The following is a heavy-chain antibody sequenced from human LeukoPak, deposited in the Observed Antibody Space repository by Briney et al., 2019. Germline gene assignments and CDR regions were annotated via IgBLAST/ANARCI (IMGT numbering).Heavy chain of an antibody. CDR2: IRSKAYGGTT. Sequence: GRSLRLSCTASGFTFGDYAMSWFRQAPGKGLEWVGFIRSKAYGGTTEYAASVKGRFTISRDDSKSIAYLQMSSLKTEDTAVYYCTRVPSSWYRYYFDYWGQGTLVTVSS. D-gene: IGHD6-13*01. CDR3: TRVPSSWYRYYFDY. CDR1: GFTFGDYA. J-gene: IGHJ4*02. V-gene: IGHV3-49*03.